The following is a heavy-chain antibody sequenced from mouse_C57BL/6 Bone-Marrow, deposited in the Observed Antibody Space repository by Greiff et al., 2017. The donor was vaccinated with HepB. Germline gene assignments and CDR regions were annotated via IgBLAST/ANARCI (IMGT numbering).Heavy chain of an antibody. D-gene: IGHD4-1*01. J-gene: IGHJ2*01. V-gene: IGHV7-1*01. Sequence: EVKLVESGGGLVQSGRSLRLSCATSGFTFSDFYMEWVRQAPGKGLEWIAASRNKANDYTTDYSASVKGRFIVSRDTSQSILYLQMNALRAEDTAIYYCARDPGEGFDYWGQGTTLTVSS. CDR1: GFTFSDFY. CDR2: SRNKANDYTT. CDR3: ARDPGEGFDY.